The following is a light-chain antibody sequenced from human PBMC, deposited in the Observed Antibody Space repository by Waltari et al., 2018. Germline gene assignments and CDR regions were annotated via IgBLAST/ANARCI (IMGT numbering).Light chain of an antibody. V-gene: IGKV3-20*01. Sequence: DIVLTKSPGTLSLSPGERATLSCRASQSVSNNFLNWYQQKPGQAPRLLIYGASSRATGIPDRFSGSGSGTDFTLTISRLEPEDFAVYYCQQYDSIVLTFGGGTKVEI. CDR3: QQYDSIVLT. CDR2: GAS. J-gene: IGKJ4*01. CDR1: QSVSNNF.